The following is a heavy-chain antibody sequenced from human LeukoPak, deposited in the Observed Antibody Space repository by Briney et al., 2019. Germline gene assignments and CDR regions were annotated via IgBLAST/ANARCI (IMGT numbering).Heavy chain of an antibody. CDR3: ARVRVEAAAGTSYYYYYMDV. Sequence: SETLSLTCTVSGGSMSSNYWSWIRQPPGKGLEWIGYIYYSGSTNYNPSLKSRVTISVDTSKNQFSLKLSSVTAADTAVYYCARVRVEAAAGTSYYYYYMDVWGKGTTVTVSS. CDR1: GGSMSSNY. CDR2: IYYSGST. J-gene: IGHJ6*03. D-gene: IGHD6-13*01. V-gene: IGHV4-59*12.